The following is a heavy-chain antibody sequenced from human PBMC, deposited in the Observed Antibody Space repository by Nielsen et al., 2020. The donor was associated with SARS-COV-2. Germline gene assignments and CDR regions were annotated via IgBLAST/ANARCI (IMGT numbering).Heavy chain of an antibody. Sequence: GESPKISCAASGFTFSSYAMSWVRQAPGKGLEWVSAISGSGGSTYYADSVKGRFTISRDNSKNTLYLQMNSLRAEDTAVYYCAKDYDYGDYATLDYWGQGTLVTVSS. CDR3: AKDYDYGDYATLDY. CDR2: ISGSGGST. CDR1: GFTFSSYA. J-gene: IGHJ4*02. V-gene: IGHV3-23*01. D-gene: IGHD4-17*01.